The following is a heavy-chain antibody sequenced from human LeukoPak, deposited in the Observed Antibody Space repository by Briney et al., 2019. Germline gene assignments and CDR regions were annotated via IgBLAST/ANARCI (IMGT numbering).Heavy chain of an antibody. V-gene: IGHV3-9*01. CDR3: ARDPDYYDSSGSY. J-gene: IGHJ4*02. Sequence: PGGSLRLSCAASGFTFDDYAMPWVRQAPGKGLEWVSGISWNSGSIGYADSVKGRFTISRDNAKNSLYLQMNSLRAEDTAVYYCARDPDYYDSSGSYWGQGTLVTVSS. D-gene: IGHD3-22*01. CDR1: GFTFDDYA. CDR2: ISWNSGSI.